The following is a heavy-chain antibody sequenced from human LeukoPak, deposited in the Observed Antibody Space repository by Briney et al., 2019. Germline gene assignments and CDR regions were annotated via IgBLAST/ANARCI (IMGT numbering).Heavy chain of an antibody. V-gene: IGHV1-2*02. CDR1: GYTFTGYY. J-gene: IGHJ4*02. CDR3: ARGRTDYYESSGSFPALGY. Sequence: ASVKVSCKASGYTFTGYYMHWVRQAPGQGLEWMGWINPNSGGTNYAQKFQGRVTMTRDTSISTAYMELRSLRSEDTAVYYCARGRTDYYESSGSFPALGYWGQGTLVTVSS. CDR2: INPNSGGT. D-gene: IGHD3-22*01.